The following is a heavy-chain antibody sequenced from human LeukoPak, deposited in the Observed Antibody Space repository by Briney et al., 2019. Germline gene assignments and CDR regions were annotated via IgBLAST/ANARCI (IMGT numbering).Heavy chain of an antibody. D-gene: IGHD3-3*01. CDR3: ARTSLYDFWSGYYRD. V-gene: IGHV1-2*06. CDR1: GYTFTGYY. Sequence: GASVKVSCKASGYTFTGYYMHWVRQAPGQGLEWMGRINPNSGGTNYAQKFQGRVTMTRDTSISTAYMELSRLRSDDTAVYYCARTSLYDFWSGYYRDWGQGTLVTVSS. J-gene: IGHJ4*02. CDR2: INPNSGGT.